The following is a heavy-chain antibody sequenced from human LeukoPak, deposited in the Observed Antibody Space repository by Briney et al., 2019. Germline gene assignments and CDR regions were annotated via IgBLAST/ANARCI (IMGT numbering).Heavy chain of an antibody. CDR3: ARRGRVDEGRYFDWSYTQGWFDP. CDR2: IYHSGST. Sequence: KTSKTLSLTCTVSGGSISSSSYCWGWIRQPPGKGLEWIGSIYHSGSTYYNPSLKSRVTVSVDTSKNQFSLKLNSVTAADTAVYYCARRGRVDEGRYFDWSYTQGWFDPWGQGTLVTVSS. D-gene: IGHD3-9*01. CDR1: GGSISSSSYC. V-gene: IGHV4-39*07. J-gene: IGHJ5*02.